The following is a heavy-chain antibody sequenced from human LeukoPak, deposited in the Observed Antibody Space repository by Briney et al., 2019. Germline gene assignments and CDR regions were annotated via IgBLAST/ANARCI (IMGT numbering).Heavy chain of an antibody. CDR1: RYTFTAYY. V-gene: IGHV1-2*02. CDR3: ARSMKDYGSGTPPYDY. CDR2: INPNSGGI. Sequence: ASVKVSCKASRYTFTAYYMHWVRQAPGQGLEWMGWINPNSGGINYAQKFQGRVTMTRDTSISTAYMELNRLRSDDTAVYFCARSMKDYGSGTPPYDYWGQGTLVTVSS. D-gene: IGHD3-10*01. J-gene: IGHJ4*02.